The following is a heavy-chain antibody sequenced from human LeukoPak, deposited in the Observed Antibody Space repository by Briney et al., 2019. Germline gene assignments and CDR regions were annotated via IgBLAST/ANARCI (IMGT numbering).Heavy chain of an antibody. CDR2: IYSSGDT. J-gene: IGHJ6*02. CDR3: ATAPILRGEGGEHYKYGMDV. Sequence: SETLSLTCSVSGGSISGYYWAFIRQPAGKGLQWLGRIYSSGDTNYNPSLKSRVTMSVDTSKNQFSLRLTSVIAADTAVYYCATAPILRGEGGEHYKYGMDVWGQGTTVIVSS. V-gene: IGHV4-4*07. D-gene: IGHD2-2*02. CDR1: GGSISGYY.